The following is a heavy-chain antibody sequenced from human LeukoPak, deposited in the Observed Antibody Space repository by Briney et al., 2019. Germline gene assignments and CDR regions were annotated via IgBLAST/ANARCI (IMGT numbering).Heavy chain of an antibody. CDR2: ISYDGSNK. V-gene: IGHV3-30*18. CDR1: GFTFSSYG. J-gene: IGHJ4*02. CDR3: AKDTFYDFWSGYSVDY. Sequence: GRSLRLSCAASGFTFSSYGMHWVRQAPGKWLEWVAVISYDGSNKYYADSVKGRFTISRDNSKNTLYLQMNSLRAEDTAVYYCAKDTFYDFWSGYSVDYWGQGTLVTVSS. D-gene: IGHD3-3*01.